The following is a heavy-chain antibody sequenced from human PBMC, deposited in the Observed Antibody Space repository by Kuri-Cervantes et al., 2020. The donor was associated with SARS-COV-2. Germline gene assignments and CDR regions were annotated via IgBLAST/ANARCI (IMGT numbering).Heavy chain of an antibody. CDR2: ISSSGSTI. V-gene: IGHV3-11*04. J-gene: IGHJ3*02. Sequence: GESLKISCAASGFTFSDYYMSWIRQAPGKGLEWVSYISSSGSTIYYADSVKGRFTISRDNAKNSLYLQMNSLRAEDTAVYYCATSSPQQTDACTFTSCYKDAFDIWGQGTMVTVSS. CDR1: GFTFSDYY. CDR3: ATSSPQQTDACTFTSCYKDAFDI. D-gene: IGHD2-2*02.